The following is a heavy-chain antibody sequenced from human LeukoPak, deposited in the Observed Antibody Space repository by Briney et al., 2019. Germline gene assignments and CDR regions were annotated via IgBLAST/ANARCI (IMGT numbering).Heavy chain of an antibody. V-gene: IGHV3-30*02. Sequence: GGSLRLSCAASGFTFSTYGMHWVRQAPGKGLEWVAFIRYDGSNKYYADSVKGRFTISRDNSRDTLYLQMNSLRAEDTAVYYCAKDPGTLSYYFDYWGQGTLVTVSS. CDR2: IRYDGSNK. D-gene: IGHD1-14*01. J-gene: IGHJ4*02. CDR1: GFTFSTYG. CDR3: AKDPGTLSYYFDY.